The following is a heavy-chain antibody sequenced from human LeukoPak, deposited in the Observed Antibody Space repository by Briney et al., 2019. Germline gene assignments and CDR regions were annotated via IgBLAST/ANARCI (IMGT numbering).Heavy chain of an antibody. CDR2: ISTSSVYI. Sequence: GGSLRPSCAASGFTFSGYSMNWVRLAPGKGLEGVSSISTSSVYIYYADSVKGRFTISRDNARNSLYLQMNSLRAEDTAVYYCARVAPDYYDPGDYWGQGTLVTVSS. J-gene: IGHJ4*02. V-gene: IGHV3-21*01. D-gene: IGHD3-22*01. CDR3: ARVAPDYYDPGDY. CDR1: GFTFSGYS.